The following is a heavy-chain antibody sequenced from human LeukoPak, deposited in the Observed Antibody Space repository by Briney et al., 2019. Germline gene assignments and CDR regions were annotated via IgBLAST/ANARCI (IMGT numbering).Heavy chain of an antibody. CDR3: ARLETYYYDSSGPAGGWFDP. CDR1: GGSISSYY. V-gene: IGHV4-59*08. Sequence: PSETLSLTCTVSGGSISSYYWSWIRQPPGKGLEWIGYIYYSGSTNYNPSLKSRVTISVDTSKNQFSLKLSSVTAADTAVYYCARLETYYYDSSGPAGGWFDPWGQGTLVTVSS. CDR2: IYYSGST. J-gene: IGHJ5*02. D-gene: IGHD3-22*01.